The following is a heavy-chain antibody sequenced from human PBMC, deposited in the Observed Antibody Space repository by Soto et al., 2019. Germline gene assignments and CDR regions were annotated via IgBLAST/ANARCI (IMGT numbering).Heavy chain of an antibody. Sequence: ASVKVSCKASGYTFTNYYIYWVRQAPGQGLEWMGIINPSGGTTGYTPKFQGRLTMTRETSTNTFYMELSSLTSEDTAVYYCARDRNGGGGEGTYNYYYGMDVWGQGTTVTVSS. V-gene: IGHV1-46*01. D-gene: IGHD3-10*01. CDR3: ARDRNGGGGEGTYNYYYGMDV. CDR1: GYTFTNYY. CDR2: INPSGGTT. J-gene: IGHJ6*02.